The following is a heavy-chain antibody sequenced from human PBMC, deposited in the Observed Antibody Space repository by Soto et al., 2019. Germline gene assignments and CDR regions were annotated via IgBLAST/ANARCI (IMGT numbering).Heavy chain of an antibody. CDR3: ASHYDMWSGYLSPVDY. J-gene: IGHJ4*02. CDR2: IDTSGTKI. D-gene: IGHD3-3*01. V-gene: IGHV3-11*01. Sequence: QVQLVESGGDLVKPGGSLRLSCAASGYTFSDYYMSWIRHAPGKGLEWISYIDTSGTKIYYADSVNGRFTITRDNAKNSLYLEMNSLRDEDTAVYYCASHYDMWSGYLSPVDYWGQGTLVTVSS. CDR1: GYTFSDYY.